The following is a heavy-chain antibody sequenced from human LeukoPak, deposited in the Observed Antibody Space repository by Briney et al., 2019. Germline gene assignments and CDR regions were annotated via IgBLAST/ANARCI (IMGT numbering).Heavy chain of an antibody. CDR3: ARRXDEYPGYAFDI. V-gene: IGHV4-39*01. D-gene: IGHD2/OR15-2a*01. CDR1: GGSISSSSYY. J-gene: IGHJ3*02. CDR2: IYYSGST. Sequence: SETLSLTCTVSGGSISSSSYYWGWIRQPPGKGLEWIGSIYYSGSTYYNPSLKSRVTISVDTSKNQFSLKLSSVTAADTAVYXXARRXDEYPGYAFDIWGQGTMVTVSS.